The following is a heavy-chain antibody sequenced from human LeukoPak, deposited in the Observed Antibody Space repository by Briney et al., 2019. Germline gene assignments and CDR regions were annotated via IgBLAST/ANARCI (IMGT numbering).Heavy chain of an antibody. J-gene: IGHJ4*02. CDR1: GFTVSNNY. Sequence: GGSLRLSCAASGFTVSNNYMTWVRQAPGKGLEWVSLIYSSGSTYYADSMKGRFTISRDNSKNTLYLQVNSLRAEDTAVYYCARRGDGGRSFDYWGQGTLVTVSS. V-gene: IGHV3-53*01. D-gene: IGHD4-23*01. CDR2: IYSSGST. CDR3: ARRGDGGRSFDY.